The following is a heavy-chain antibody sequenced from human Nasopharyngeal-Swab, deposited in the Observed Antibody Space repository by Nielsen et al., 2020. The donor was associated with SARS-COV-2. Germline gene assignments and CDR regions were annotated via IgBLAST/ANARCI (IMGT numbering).Heavy chain of an antibody. D-gene: IGHD1-26*01. CDR2: ISYDGSNK. V-gene: IGHV3-30-3*01. J-gene: IGHJ6*02. Sequence: WIRQPPGKGLEWVAVISYDGSNKYYADSVKGRFTISRDNSKNTLYLQMNSLRAEDTAVYYCARPYSESYFHGMDVWGQGTTVTVSS. CDR3: ARPYSESYFHGMDV.